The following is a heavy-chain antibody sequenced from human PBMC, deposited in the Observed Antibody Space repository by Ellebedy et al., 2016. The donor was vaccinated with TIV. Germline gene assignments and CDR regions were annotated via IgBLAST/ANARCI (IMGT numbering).Heavy chain of an antibody. Sequence: GESLKISCAASGFTFSNAWMNWVRQAPGKGLEWVGRIKSKTDGGTTDYAAPVKGRFTISRDDSKNTLYLQMNSLKTEDTAVYYCTTRRELLYFDYWGQGTLVTVSS. V-gene: IGHV3-15*07. CDR3: TTRRELLYFDY. J-gene: IGHJ4*02. D-gene: IGHD1-26*01. CDR2: IKSKTDGGTT. CDR1: GFTFSNAW.